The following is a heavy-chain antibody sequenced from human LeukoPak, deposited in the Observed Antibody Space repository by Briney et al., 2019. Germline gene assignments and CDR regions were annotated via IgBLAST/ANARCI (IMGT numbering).Heavy chain of an antibody. V-gene: IGHV1-58*01. Sequence: SVKVSCKASGFTFTSSAVQWVRQARGQRLEWIGWIVVGSGNTNYAQKFQERVTITRDMSTSTAYMELSSLRAEDTAVYYCARDQGEAGYVIGYWGQGTLVTVSS. J-gene: IGHJ4*02. CDR1: GFTFTSSA. D-gene: IGHD3-16*01. CDR3: ARDQGEAGYVIGY. CDR2: IVVGSGNT.